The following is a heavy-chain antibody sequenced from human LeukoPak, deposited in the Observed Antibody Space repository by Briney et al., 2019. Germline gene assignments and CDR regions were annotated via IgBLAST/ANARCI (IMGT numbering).Heavy chain of an antibody. J-gene: IGHJ5*02. Sequence: GGSLRLSCAASGFTFSRSWMHWVRQAPGKGLVWVSRINTDGSSTSYADSVKGRFTISRDNAKNTLYLQMNSLRAEDTAVYYCAKEYGGSSEGWFDPWGQGTLVTVSS. V-gene: IGHV3-74*01. CDR1: GFTFSRSW. CDR2: INTDGSST. D-gene: IGHD1-26*01. CDR3: AKEYGGSSEGWFDP.